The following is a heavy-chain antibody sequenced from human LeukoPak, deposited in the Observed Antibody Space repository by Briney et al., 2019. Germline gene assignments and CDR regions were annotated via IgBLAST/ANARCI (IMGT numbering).Heavy chain of an antibody. Sequence: PSETLSLTCTVSGGSITGYYWTWIRQPAGKGLEWIGRVSDTGRAYYNPSLERRVTISLDTSNNRFSLKVTSVTAADTAVYYCVRGTDMTPISGYDSFVYWGQGTLVSVSS. D-gene: IGHD5-12*01. J-gene: IGHJ4*02. CDR1: GGSITGYY. V-gene: IGHV4-4*07. CDR2: VSDTGRA. CDR3: VRGTDMTPISGYDSFVY.